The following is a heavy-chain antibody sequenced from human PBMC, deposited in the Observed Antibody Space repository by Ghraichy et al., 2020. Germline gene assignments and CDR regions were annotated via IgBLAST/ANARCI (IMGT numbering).Heavy chain of an antibody. CDR3: ARGAYYYYYGMDV. CDR2: IYYSGST. J-gene: IGHJ6*02. Sequence: SETLSLTCTVSGGSISSYSWSWIRQPPGKGLEWIGYIYYSGSTNYNPSLKSRVTMSVDTSKNQFSLKLSSVTAADTAVYYCARGAYYYYYGMDVWGQGTTVTVSS. CDR1: GGSISSYS. V-gene: IGHV4-59*01.